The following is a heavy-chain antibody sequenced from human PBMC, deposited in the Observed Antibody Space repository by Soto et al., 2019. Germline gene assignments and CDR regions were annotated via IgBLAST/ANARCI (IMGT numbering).Heavy chain of an antibody. D-gene: IGHD6-13*01. J-gene: IGHJ4*02. V-gene: IGHV1-69*02. CDR1: GGTFSSYT. CDR2: IIPILGIA. Sequence: QVQLVQSGAEVKKPGSSVKVSCKASGGTFSSYTISWVRQAPGQGLEWMGRIIPILGIANYAQKFQGRVTITADKSTSTAYMGLSSLRSEDTAVYYCARAVGSSSTITVYWGQGTLVTVSS. CDR3: ARAVGSSSTITVY.